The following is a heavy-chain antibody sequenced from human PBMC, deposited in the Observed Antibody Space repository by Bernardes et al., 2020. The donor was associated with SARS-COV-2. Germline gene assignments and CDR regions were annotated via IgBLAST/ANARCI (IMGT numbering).Heavy chain of an antibody. CDR3: ARDRSSRYYYYGVDV. Sequence: SETLSLTCTVSGDSISNYYWSWIRQSPGKGLEWIGVISYSGSTNYNPSLKSRVTISVDTSKNQFSLKLTSVTAADTALYYCARDRSSRYYYYGVDVWGQGTTVTVSS. D-gene: IGHD1-20*01. CDR2: ISYSGST. V-gene: IGHV4-59*01. CDR1: GDSISNYY. J-gene: IGHJ6*02.